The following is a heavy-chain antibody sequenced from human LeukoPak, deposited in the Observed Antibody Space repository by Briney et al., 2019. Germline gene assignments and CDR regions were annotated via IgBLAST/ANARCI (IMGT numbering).Heavy chain of an antibody. CDR1: GFTFSSYA. CDR3: ARDPSPRELSHPHTTFDY. V-gene: IGHV3-23*01. J-gene: IGHJ4*02. Sequence: GGSLRLSCAASGFTFSSYAMSWVRPAPGKGLEWVSAISGSGGSTYYADSVKGRFTISRDNAKNSLYLQMNSLRAEDTAVYYCARDPSPRELSHPHTTFDYWGQGTLVTVSS. CDR2: ISGSGGST. D-gene: IGHD1-26*01.